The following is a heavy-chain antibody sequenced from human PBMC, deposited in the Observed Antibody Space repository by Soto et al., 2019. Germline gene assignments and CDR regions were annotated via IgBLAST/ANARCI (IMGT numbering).Heavy chain of an antibody. J-gene: IGHJ5*02. CDR2: IFYTGSN. Sequence: QLQLQESGPGLVKPSETLSLTCTVSGGSVDSNRYYWAWIRQPPGKGLEWIGSIFYTGSNYYNPSHKRRLIISVDPSKNQFSLKLTSVTAADTAMYYCARPTTIGAAAGKGWFDPWGQGTLVTVSS. CDR1: GGSVDSNRYY. CDR3: ARPTTIGAAAGKGWFDP. D-gene: IGHD6-13*01. V-gene: IGHV4-39*01.